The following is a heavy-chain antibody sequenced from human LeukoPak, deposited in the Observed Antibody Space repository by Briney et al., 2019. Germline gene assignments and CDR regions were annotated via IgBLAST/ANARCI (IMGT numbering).Heavy chain of an antibody. D-gene: IGHD6-13*01. CDR1: GGSISSSSYY. J-gene: IGHJ4*02. CDR2: IYYSGST. CDR3: AGIRLSSWSDY. V-gene: IGHV4-39*01. Sequence: SETLSLTCTVSGGSISSSSYYWGWIRQPPGKGLEWIGSIYYSGSTYYNPSLKSRVTISVDTSKNQFSLKLSSVTAADTAVYYCAGIRLSSWSDYWGQGTLVTVSS.